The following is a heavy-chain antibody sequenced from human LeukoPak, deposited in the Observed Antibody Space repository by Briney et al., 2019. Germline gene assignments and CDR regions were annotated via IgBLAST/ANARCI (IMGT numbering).Heavy chain of an antibody. V-gene: IGHV1-2*02. Sequence: GASVTVSCTPSGYTFTGYYMHWVRQAPGQGLEWMGWINPKSGGTKYVQNFQGRVPIHRVQSIITVYMELTTLRSDDTAMFYCARAQAPGGRYFDFDYWGQGTLVPVSS. CDR1: GYTFTGYY. J-gene: IGHJ4*02. CDR2: INPKSGGT. CDR3: ARAQAPGGRYFDFDY. D-gene: IGHD3-9*01.